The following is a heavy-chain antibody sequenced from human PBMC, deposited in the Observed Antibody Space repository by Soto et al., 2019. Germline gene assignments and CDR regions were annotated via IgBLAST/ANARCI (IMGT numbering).Heavy chain of an antibody. CDR3: ARVPTGTTLSVEDYYGMDV. CDR2: IIPIFGTA. CDR1: GGTFSSYA. V-gene: IGHV1-69*06. J-gene: IGHJ6*02. Sequence: ASVKVSCKASGGTFSSYAISWVRQAPGQGLEWMGGIIPIFGTANYAQKFQGRVTITADKSTSTAYMELSSLRSEDTAVYYCARVPTGTTLSVEDYYGMDVWGQGTTVTVSS. D-gene: IGHD1-1*01.